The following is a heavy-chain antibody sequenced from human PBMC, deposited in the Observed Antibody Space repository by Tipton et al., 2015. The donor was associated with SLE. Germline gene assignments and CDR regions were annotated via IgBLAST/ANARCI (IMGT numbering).Heavy chain of an antibody. Sequence: QLVQSGAEVKKPGESLRISCKGSGYSFTSYWINWVRQMPGEGLEWMGRIDPSDSYTNYSPSFQGHVTISSDNSITTAYLQWSSLKASDTAMYYCARHQGVMAIIPYAFDIWGQGTMVTVSS. J-gene: IGHJ3*02. CDR1: GYSFTSYW. V-gene: IGHV5-10-1*01. CDR3: ARHQGVMAIIPYAFDI. CDR2: IDPSDSYT. D-gene: IGHD5-24*01.